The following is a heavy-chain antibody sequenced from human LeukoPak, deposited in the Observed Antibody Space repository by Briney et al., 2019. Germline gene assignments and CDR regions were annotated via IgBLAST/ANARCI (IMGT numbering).Heavy chain of an antibody. V-gene: IGHV4-4*07. J-gene: IGHJ4*02. D-gene: IGHD6-19*01. CDR3: ATSGYNSGWYYFDY. Sequence: SETLFLTCSVSGGSISSYYWSWIRQPAGKGLEWIGRIYSSGTTNNNPSLKSRVTMSIDTSKNQFSLKLTSVTAADTAVYYCATSGYNSGWYYFDYWGQGTLVTVSS. CDR1: GGSISSYY. CDR2: IYSSGTT.